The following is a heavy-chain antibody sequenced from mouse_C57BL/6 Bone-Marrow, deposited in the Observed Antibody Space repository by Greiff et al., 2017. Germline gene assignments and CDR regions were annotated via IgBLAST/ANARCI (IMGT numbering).Heavy chain of an antibody. V-gene: IGHV1-19*01. D-gene: IGHD1-1*01. J-gene: IGHJ2*01. CDR3: ARSFTTVGVGYFDY. CDR2: INPYNGGT. Sequence: EVQLQQSGPVLVKPGASVKMSCKASGYTFTDYYMNWVKQSHGKSLEWIGVINPYNGGTSYNQKFKGKATLTVDKSSSTAYMELNSLTSEDSAVYYCARSFTTVGVGYFDYWGQGTTLTVSS. CDR1: GYTFTDYY.